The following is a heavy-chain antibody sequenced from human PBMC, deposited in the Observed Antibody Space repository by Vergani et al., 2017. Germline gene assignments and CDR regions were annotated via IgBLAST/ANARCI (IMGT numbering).Heavy chain of an antibody. Sequence: EVQLVESGGGLVQPGVSLRLSCAASGFTFSSYWMSWVRQAPGKGLEWVANIKQDGSEKYYVDSVKGRFTISTDNAKNSLYLQMNSLRAEDTAVYYCARLTDYDFPLYYYYGMDVWGQGTTVTVSS. CDR1: GFTFSSYW. D-gene: IGHD3-3*01. CDR3: ARLTDYDFPLYYYYGMDV. V-gene: IGHV3-7*03. J-gene: IGHJ6*02. CDR2: IKQDGSEK.